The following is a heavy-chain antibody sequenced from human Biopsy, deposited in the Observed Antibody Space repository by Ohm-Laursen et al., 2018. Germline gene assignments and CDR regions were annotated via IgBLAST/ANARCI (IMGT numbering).Heavy chain of an antibody. CDR2: SSASSSYI. J-gene: IGHJ5*02. CDR3: VTEVVPAGNGGHWLDP. D-gene: IGHD6-13*01. Sequence: GSLSLSCSASGVTLSVYSMNWVRQAPGPGLGWVSSSSASSSYIYYADSVKGRFTVTKENGKNSLYLLMNSLRSEDTAVYYCVTEVVPAGNGGHWLDPWGQGTLVTVSS. CDR1: GVTLSVYS. V-gene: IGHV3-21*01.